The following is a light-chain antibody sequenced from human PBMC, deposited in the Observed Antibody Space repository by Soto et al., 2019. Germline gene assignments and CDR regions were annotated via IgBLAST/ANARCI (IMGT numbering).Light chain of an antibody. J-gene: IGKJ4*01. CDR1: QSVSSN. CDR2: GAS. Sequence: EIVMTQSPATLSVSPGERATLSCRASQSVSSNLAWYQQKPGQAPRLLIYGASTRATGIPARFSGSGSGTACSLTISSLQYEDFAVYYCQQYNNWPPLTFGRGTKVEIK. V-gene: IGKV3-15*01. CDR3: QQYNNWPPLT.